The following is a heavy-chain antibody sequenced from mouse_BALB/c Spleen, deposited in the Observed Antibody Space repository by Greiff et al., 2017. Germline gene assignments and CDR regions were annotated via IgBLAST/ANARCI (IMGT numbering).Heavy chain of an antibody. CDR1: GFNIKDTY. D-gene: IGHD1-1*01. V-gene: IGHV14-3*02. Sequence: VQLKESGAELVKPGASVKLSCTASGFNIKDTYMHWVKQRPEQGLEWIGRIDPANGNTKYDPKFQGKATITADTSSNTAYLQLSSLTSEDTAVYYCARSAVVAYWYFDVWGAGTTVTVSS. CDR2: IDPANGNT. J-gene: IGHJ1*01. CDR3: ARSAVVAYWYFDV.